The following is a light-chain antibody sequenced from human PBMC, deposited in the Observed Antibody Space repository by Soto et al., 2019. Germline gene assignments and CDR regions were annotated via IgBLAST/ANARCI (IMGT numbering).Light chain of an antibody. J-gene: IGKJ5*01. CDR3: QQRNNWPSST. CDR2: DAS. CDR1: QSVRTY. V-gene: IGKV3-11*01. Sequence: EVVLTQSPATLSLSPGERATLSCRASQSVRTYLAWYQQKPGQAPRLLIHDASSRATGIPARFSGSGSGTDFTLTISSLEPEDFAVYYCQQRNNWPSSTFGQGTRLEI.